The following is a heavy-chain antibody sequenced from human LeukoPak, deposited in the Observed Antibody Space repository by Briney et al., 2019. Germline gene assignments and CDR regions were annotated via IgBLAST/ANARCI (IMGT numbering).Heavy chain of an antibody. D-gene: IGHD4-17*01. V-gene: IGHV3-23*01. CDR2: ISGSGGST. CDR1: GFTFSSYA. Sequence: GGSLRLSCAASGFTFSSYAMSWVRQAPGKGLEWVSAISGSGGSTYYADSVKGRFTIPRDNSKNTLYLQMNSLRAEDTAVYYCAKAGGDYEDGDAFDIWGQGTMVTVSS. CDR3: AKAGGDYEDGDAFDI. J-gene: IGHJ3*02.